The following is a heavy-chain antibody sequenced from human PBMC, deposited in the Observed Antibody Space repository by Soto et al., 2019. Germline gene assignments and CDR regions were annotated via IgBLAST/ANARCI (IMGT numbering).Heavy chain of an antibody. J-gene: IGHJ4*02. D-gene: IGHD6-19*01. CDR3: AKRGGSGWGFHDY. Sequence: GGSLRLSGAASGFTFSTYSMSWVRQAPGKGLEWVSTIGTGGGNTYYADSVKGRFTISRDNSENTLYLQMNSLRAEDTALYYCAKRGGSGWGFHDYLGRGALVTVSS. V-gene: IGHV3-23*01. CDR1: GFTFSTYS. CDR2: IGTGGGNT.